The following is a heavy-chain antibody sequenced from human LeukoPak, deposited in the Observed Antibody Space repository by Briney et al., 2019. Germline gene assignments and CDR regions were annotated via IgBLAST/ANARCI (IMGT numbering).Heavy chain of an antibody. CDR1: GGSISSYY. D-gene: IGHD4-17*01. V-gene: IGHV4-59*01. CDR3: ARGGDYGDLPYFDY. CDR2: IYYSGST. Sequence: SETLSLTCTVSGGSISSYYWSWIRQPPGKGLEWIGYIYYSGSTNYNPSLKSRVTFSVDTSKNQFSLKLNSVTAADTAVYYCARGGDYGDLPYFDYWGQGTLVTVSS. J-gene: IGHJ4*02.